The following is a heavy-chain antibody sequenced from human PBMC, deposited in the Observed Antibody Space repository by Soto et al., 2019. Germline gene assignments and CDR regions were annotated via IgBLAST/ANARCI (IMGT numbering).Heavy chain of an antibody. J-gene: IGHJ5*02. CDR2: ISAYNGNT. Sequence: VASVKVSCKASGYTFTSYGISWVRQAPGQGLEWMGWISAYNGNTNYAQKLQGRVTMTTDTSTSTAYMELRSLRSDDTAVYYCARDGEWELLLKQSHNWFDPWGQGTLVTVSS. V-gene: IGHV1-18*01. D-gene: IGHD1-26*01. CDR3: ARDGEWELLLKQSHNWFDP. CDR1: GYTFTSYG.